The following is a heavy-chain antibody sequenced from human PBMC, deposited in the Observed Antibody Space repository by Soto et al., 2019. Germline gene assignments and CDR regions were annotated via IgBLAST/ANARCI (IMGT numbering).Heavy chain of an antibody. V-gene: IGHV4-39*01. CDR2: IYYSGST. J-gene: IGHJ5*02. Sequence: SETLSLTCTVSGGSISSSSYYWGWIRQPPGKGLEWIGSIYYSGSTYYNPSLKSRVTISVDTSKNQFSLKLSSVTAADTAVYYCARRSRWNHWFDPWGQGTLVTVSS. CDR1: GGSISSSSYY. D-gene: IGHD1-1*01. CDR3: ARRSRWNHWFDP.